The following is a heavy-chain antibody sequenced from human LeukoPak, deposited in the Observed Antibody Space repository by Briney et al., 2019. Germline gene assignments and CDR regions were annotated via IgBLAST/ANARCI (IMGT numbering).Heavy chain of an antibody. CDR1: GGSLSSYY. CDR2: IYYSGST. J-gene: IGHJ4*02. V-gene: IGHV4-59*08. D-gene: IGHD4-17*01. CDR3: AGDYGDYSVYFDY. Sequence: SETLSLTCTVSGGSLSSYYWSWVRQPPGKGLEWIGYIYYSGSTNYNPSLKSRVTISVDTSKNQFSLKLSSVTAADTAVYYCAGDYGDYSVYFDYWGQGTLVTVSS.